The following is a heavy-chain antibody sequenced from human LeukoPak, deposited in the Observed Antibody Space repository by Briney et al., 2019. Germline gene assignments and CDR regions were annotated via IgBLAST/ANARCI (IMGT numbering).Heavy chain of an antibody. V-gene: IGHV3-23*01. J-gene: IGHJ4*02. CDR3: ARGPSGYHNT. Sequence: PGGSLRLSCAASGFTFSSYAMSWVRQAPGKGLEWVSAISGSGGSTYYADSVKGRFTISRDNSKNALYLQMNSLRAEDTAVYYCARGPSGYHNTGGQGTLVTVSS. CDR1: GFTFSSYA. CDR2: ISGSGGST. D-gene: IGHD5-12*01.